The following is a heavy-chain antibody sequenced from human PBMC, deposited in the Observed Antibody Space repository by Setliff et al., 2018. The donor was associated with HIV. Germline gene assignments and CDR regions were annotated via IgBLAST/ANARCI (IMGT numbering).Heavy chain of an antibody. CDR1: GYSISSGYY. D-gene: IGHD3-22*01. Sequence: PSETLSLTCTVSGYSISSGYYWGWIRQPPGKGLEWIGSIYHSGSTYYNPSLKSRVTISVDTSKNQFSLKLSPVAAADTAVYYCARHDRGDYYDSSGYFDYWGQGTLVTVSS. V-gene: IGHV4-38-2*02. CDR3: ARHDRGDYYDSSGYFDY. J-gene: IGHJ4*02. CDR2: IYHSGST.